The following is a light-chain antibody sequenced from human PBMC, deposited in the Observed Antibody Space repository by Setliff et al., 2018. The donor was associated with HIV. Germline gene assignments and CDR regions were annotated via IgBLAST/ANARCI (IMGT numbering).Light chain of an antibody. CDR3: TPDAGSDTLI. CDR1: SSGVGGFNY. V-gene: IGLV2-8*01. Sequence: QSVLTQPPSASGSPGQSVTISCTGNSSGVGGFNYVSWYQHRPGNAPKLIIYDVNRRPSGVPDRFSGSKSDNTASLTVSGLQAEDEADYYCTPDAGSDTLIFGGGTKVTVL. CDR2: DVN. J-gene: IGLJ2*01.